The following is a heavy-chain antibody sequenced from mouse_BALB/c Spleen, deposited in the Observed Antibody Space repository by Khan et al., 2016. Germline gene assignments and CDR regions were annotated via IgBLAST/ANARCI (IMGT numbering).Heavy chain of an antibody. CDR2: ISYSGST. CDR1: GYSITSDYA. D-gene: IGHD2-12*01. Sequence: EVQLQESGPGLVKPSQSLSLTCTVTGYSITSDYAWNWIRQFPGNKLEWMGYISYSGSTSYNPSLKSRISITRDTSKNQFFLQLNSVTTEDTATYYCARNVVTIGEYYFDYWGQGTTLTVSS. V-gene: IGHV3-2*02. CDR3: ARNVVTIGEYYFDY. J-gene: IGHJ2*01.